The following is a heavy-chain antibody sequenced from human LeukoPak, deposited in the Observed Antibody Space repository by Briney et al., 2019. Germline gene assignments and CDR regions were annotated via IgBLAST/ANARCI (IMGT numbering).Heavy chain of an antibody. V-gene: IGHV3-23*01. CDR1: GFTFSSYA. Sequence: GESLRLSCAASGFTFSSYAMSWVRQAPGKGLEWVSAISGSGGSTYYADSVKGRFTISRDNSKNTLYLQMNSLRAEDTAVYYCAKDPTSYCTNGVCYTPPYYFDYWGQGTLVTVSS. J-gene: IGHJ4*02. CDR2: ISGSGGST. CDR3: AKDPTSYCTNGVCYTPPYYFDY. D-gene: IGHD2-8*01.